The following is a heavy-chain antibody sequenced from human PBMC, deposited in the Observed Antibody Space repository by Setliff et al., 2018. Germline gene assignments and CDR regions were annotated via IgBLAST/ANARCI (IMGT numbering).Heavy chain of an antibody. J-gene: IGHJ5*02. CDR2: IIPIFGTA. CDR1: GGTFSSYA. CDR3: ARYSSSSPNWFDP. D-gene: IGHD6-6*01. V-gene: IGHV1-69*13. Sequence: GASVKVSCKASGGTFSSYAISWVRQAPGQGLEWMGGIIPIFGTANYAQKFQGRVTITADESTSTAYMELSSLRPEDTAVYYCARYSSSSPNWFDPWGQGTLVTVSS.